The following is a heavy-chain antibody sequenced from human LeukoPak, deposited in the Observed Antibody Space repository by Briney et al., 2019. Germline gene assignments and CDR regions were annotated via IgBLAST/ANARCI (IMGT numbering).Heavy chain of an antibody. Sequence: GGSLRLSCVASGFTFRSYWMSWVRQAPGKGLEWVANIKQDGSEKYYVDSVKGRFTISRDNAKNSLYLQMNSLRAEDTAVYYCARALYCSGGSCYSGPDYWGQGTLVTVSS. CDR2: IKQDGSEK. D-gene: IGHD2-15*01. CDR3: ARALYCSGGSCYSGPDY. J-gene: IGHJ4*02. V-gene: IGHV3-7*01. CDR1: GFTFRSYW.